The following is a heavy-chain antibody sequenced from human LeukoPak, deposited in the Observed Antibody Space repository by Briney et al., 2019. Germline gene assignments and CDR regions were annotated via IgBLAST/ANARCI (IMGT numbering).Heavy chain of an antibody. Sequence: SETLSLTCTVSGGSISSYYWSWIRQPPGKGLEWIGYIYYSGSTNYNPSLKSRVTISVDTSKNQFSLKLSSVTAADTAVYYCARLPSSGSSFDYWGQGTLVTVSS. CDR1: GGSISSYY. CDR3: ARLPSSGSSFDY. J-gene: IGHJ4*02. D-gene: IGHD1-26*01. V-gene: IGHV4-59*08. CDR2: IYYSGST.